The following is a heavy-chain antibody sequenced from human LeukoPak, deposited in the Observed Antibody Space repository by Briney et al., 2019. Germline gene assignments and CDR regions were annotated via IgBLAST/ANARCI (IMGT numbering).Heavy chain of an antibody. CDR3: ARGPFSVRWSGSYRYYYYYMDV. D-gene: IGHD3-10*01. CDR2: INPSGGST. V-gene: IGHV1-8*02. CDR1: GYTFTSYG. J-gene: IGHJ6*03. Sequence: ASVKVSCKASGYTFTSYGISWVRQAPGQGLEWMGIINPSGGSTSYAQKFQGRVTMTRNTSISTAYMELSSLRSEDTAVYYCARGPFSVRWSGSYRYYYYYMDVWGKGTTVTISS.